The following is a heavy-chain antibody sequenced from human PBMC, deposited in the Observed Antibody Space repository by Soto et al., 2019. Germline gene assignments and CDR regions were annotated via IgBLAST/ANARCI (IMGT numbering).Heavy chain of an antibody. D-gene: IGHD3-3*01. J-gene: IGHJ6*02. CDR2: ISGSGGST. CDR3: AKALRFLEWVYYYGMDV. CDR1: GFTFSSYA. V-gene: IGHV3-23*01. Sequence: EVQLLESGEGLVQPGGSLRLSCAASGFTFSSYAMSWVRQAPGKGLAWVSAISGSGGSTYYADSVKGRFSISRDNSKNTLYLQINSLRAEDTAVYYCAKALRFLEWVYYYGMDVWGQGTTVTVSS.